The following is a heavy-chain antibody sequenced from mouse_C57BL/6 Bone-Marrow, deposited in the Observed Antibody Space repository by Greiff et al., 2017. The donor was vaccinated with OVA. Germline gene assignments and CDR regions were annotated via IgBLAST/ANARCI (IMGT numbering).Heavy chain of an antibody. J-gene: IGHJ1*03. CDR1: GFTFSSYA. V-gene: IGHV5-9-1*02. CDR2: ISSGGDYI. CDR3: TRASTVVAFYWYFDV. D-gene: IGHD1-1*01. Sequence: EVQGVESGEGLVKPGGSLKLSCAASGFTFSSYAMSWVRQTPEKRLEWVAYISSGGDYIYYADTVKGRFTISRDNARNTLYLQMSSLKSEDTAMYYCTRASTVVAFYWYFDVWGTGTTVTVSS.